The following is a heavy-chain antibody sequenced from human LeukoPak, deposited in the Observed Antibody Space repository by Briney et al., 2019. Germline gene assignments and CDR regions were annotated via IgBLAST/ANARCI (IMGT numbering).Heavy chain of an antibody. V-gene: IGHV3-30*09. CDR3: ARARAYYYDSSGPTTTDY. Sequence: GGCLRLSCAASGFTFDDYAMHWVRQAPGKGLEWVAVISYDGSNKYYADSVKGRFAISRDNAKNSLYLQMNSLRAEDTAVYYCARARAYYYDSSGPTTTDYWGQGTLVTVSS. CDR2: ISYDGSNK. D-gene: IGHD3-22*01. CDR1: GFTFDDYA. J-gene: IGHJ4*02.